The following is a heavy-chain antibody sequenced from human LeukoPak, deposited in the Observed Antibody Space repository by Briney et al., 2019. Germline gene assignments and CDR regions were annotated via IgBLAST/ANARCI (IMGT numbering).Heavy chain of an antibody. J-gene: IGHJ3*02. CDR3: ARDIRIAAAGTGAFDI. D-gene: IGHD6-13*01. CDR2: INPNSGGT. CDR1: GYIFTGYY. Sequence: ASVKVSCKASGYIFTGYYMYWVRQAPGQGLEWMGWINPNSGGTNYAQKFQGRVTMTRDTSISTAYMELSRLRSDDKAVYYCARDIRIAAAGTGAFDIWGQGTMVTVSS. V-gene: IGHV1-2*02.